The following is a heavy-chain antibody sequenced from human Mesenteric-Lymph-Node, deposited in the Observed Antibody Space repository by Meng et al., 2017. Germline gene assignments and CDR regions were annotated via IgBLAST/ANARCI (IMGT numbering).Heavy chain of an antibody. J-gene: IGHJ4*02. Sequence: GESLTISCAASGFTFSSYAMHWVRQAPGKGLEWVAVISYDGSNKYYADSVKGRFTISRDNSKNTLYLQMNRLRAEDTAVYYCSSRRFVSAWDEYWGQGNRVTVSS. CDR1: GFTFSSYA. CDR2: ISYDGSNK. CDR3: SSRRFVSAWDEY. D-gene: IGHD6-19*01. V-gene: IGHV3-30*01.